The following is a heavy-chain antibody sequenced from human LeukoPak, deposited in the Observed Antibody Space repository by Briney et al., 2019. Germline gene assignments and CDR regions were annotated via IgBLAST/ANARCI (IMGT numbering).Heavy chain of an antibody. CDR2: ISYDGSNK. J-gene: IGHJ4*02. D-gene: IGHD1-26*01. V-gene: IGHV3-30*18. CDR3: AKEIVGALDY. CDR1: GFTVSSNY. Sequence: PGGSLRLSCAASGFTVSSNYMSWVRQAPGKGLEWVAVISYDGSNKYYADSVKGRFTISRDNSKNTLYLQMNSLRAEDTAVYYCAKEIVGALDYWGQGTLVTVSS.